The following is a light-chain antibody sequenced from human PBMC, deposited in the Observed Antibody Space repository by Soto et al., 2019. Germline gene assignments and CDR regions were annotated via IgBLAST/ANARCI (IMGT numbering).Light chain of an antibody. J-gene: IGKJ4*01. CDR1: QRVSTY. CDR3: QQRSNWPLT. CDR2: DAS. V-gene: IGKV3-11*01. Sequence: EIVLTQSPATLSLSPGERATLSSRASQRVSTYLAWYQQKPGQAPRLLIYDASNRATGIPARFSGSGSGTDFTLTISSLEPEDFAVYYCQQRSNWPLTFGGGTKVEI.